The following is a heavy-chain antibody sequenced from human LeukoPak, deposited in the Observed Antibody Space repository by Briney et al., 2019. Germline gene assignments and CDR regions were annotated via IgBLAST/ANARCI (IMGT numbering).Heavy chain of an antibody. CDR2: IYYSGST. D-gene: IGHD3-10*01. Sequence: PSQTLSLTCTVSGGSISSGGYYWSWIRQHPGKGLEWIGYIYYSGSTYYNPSLKSRVTISVDTSKNQFSLKLSSVTAADPAVYYCAGGGYYYGSGRLSYYYYYMDVWGKGTTVTVSS. CDR1: GGSISSGGYY. J-gene: IGHJ6*03. V-gene: IGHV4-31*03. CDR3: AGGGYYYGSGRLSYYYYYMDV.